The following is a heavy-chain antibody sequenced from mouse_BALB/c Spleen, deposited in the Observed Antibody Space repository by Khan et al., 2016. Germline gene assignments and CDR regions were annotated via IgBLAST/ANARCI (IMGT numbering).Heavy chain of an antibody. D-gene: IGHD2-14*01. CDR3: ARGTPFAS. CDR2: IYPGDGDT. CDR1: GYAFSGYW. V-gene: IGHV1-80*01. Sequence: QVQLQQSGAELVRPGSSVKISCKASGYAFSGYWMNWVKQRPGQGLEWIGQIYPGDGDTNDNGKSKGKDTLTADKSPSTAYMQLSSLTSEDSAVYCCARGTPFASWGQGTLVTVSA. J-gene: IGHJ3*01.